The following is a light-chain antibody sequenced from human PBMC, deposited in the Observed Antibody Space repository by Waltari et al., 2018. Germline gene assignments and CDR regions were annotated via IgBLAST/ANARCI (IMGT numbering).Light chain of an antibody. V-gene: IGKV3-20*01. Sequence: EIVLTQSPGTLSLSPGDRATLSCRASQSVGRSLVWYQQKPGQAPRLLMYDASSRATGIADRFSGSGSGTDFSLTISRLEPEDFAVYYCQHNVRLPGTFGQGTKVEIK. CDR1: QSVGRS. J-gene: IGKJ1*01. CDR3: QHNVRLPGT. CDR2: DAS.